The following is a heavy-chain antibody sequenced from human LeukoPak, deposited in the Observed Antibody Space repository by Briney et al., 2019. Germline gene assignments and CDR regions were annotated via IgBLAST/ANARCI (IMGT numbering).Heavy chain of an antibody. CDR3: ASSSTWD. J-gene: IGHJ4*02. CDR1: GFTFSSYW. Sequence: GGSLRLSCVASGFTFSSYWLSWVRQAPGKGLEWVANIKQDGSDKYYVDSVKGRFTISRDNAKNSLYLQMNSLRAEDTALYYCASSSTWDLGQGTLVTVSS. D-gene: IGHD6-13*01. CDR2: IKQDGSDK. V-gene: IGHV3-7*03.